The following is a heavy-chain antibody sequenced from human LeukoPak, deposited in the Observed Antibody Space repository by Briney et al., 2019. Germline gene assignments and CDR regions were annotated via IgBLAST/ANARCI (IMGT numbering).Heavy chain of an antibody. CDR2: INPNSGGT. J-gene: IGHJ4*02. D-gene: IGHD2-2*02. V-gene: IGHV1-2*02. Sequence: VASVKVSCKASGYTFTGYYIHWVRQAPGQGLEWMGWINPNSGGTNYAQKFQGRVTMTRDTSISTAYMELSRLRSDDTAVYYCARTIPVTVIYYFDYWGQGTLVTVSS. CDR3: ARTIPVTVIYYFDY. CDR1: GYTFTGYY.